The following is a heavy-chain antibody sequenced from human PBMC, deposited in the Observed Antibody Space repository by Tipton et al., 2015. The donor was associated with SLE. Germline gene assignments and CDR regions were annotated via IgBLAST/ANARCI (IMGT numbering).Heavy chain of an antibody. Sequence: TLSLTCTVSDYSISSGYYWAWIRQPPGKGPEWIGSIYHSGSTFYDPSLNSRVSISVDTSKNQFSLTLTSVTAADTAIYYCAGVYSGSYYKTFDFWGQGTLVTVSS. CDR1: DYSISSGYY. CDR2: IYHSGST. V-gene: IGHV4-38-2*02. J-gene: IGHJ3*01. CDR3: AGVYSGSYYKTFDF. D-gene: IGHD1-26*01.